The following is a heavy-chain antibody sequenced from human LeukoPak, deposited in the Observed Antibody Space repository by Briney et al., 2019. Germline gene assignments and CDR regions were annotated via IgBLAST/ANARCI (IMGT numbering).Heavy chain of an antibody. CDR1: GFTVSSNY. CDR2: IYSGGST. Sequence: GGSLRLSCAASGFTVSSNYMSWVRQAPGKGLEWVSVIYSGGSTYYADSVKGRFTISRDNSKNTLYLQMNSLRAEDTAVYYCARDRKLGGYDFHYYYGMDVWGQGTTVTVSS. J-gene: IGHJ6*02. D-gene: IGHD5-12*01. CDR3: ARDRKLGGYDFHYYYGMDV. V-gene: IGHV3-66*01.